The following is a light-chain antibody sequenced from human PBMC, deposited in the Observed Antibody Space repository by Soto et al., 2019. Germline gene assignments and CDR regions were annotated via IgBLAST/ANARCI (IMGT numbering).Light chain of an antibody. J-gene: IGKJ3*01. CDR1: QGISSS. CDR2: DAS. Sequence: DIKMTQSPSSLSASIGDRVTITCRASQGISSSLAWYQQKPGKVPSLLIYDASTLQSGVPSRFSGSGSGTDFTLTISSLQPEDVATYYCQKYKSAPYTFGPGTKVDIK. CDR3: QKYKSAPYT. V-gene: IGKV1-27*01.